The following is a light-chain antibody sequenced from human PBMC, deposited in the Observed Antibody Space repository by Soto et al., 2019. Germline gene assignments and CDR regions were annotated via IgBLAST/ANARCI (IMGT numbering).Light chain of an antibody. J-gene: IGLJ2*01. V-gene: IGLV2-14*03. CDR2: DVT. CDR1: RSDVGGYNY. CDR3: SSYTSIRILV. Sequence: QSALTQPASVSGSPGQSITISCTGTRSDVGGYNYVSWYQHHPGKAPKLMIYDVTNRPSGVSNRFSGSKSGNTASLTISGRQAEDEADYYCSSYTSIRILVFGGGTKVTVL.